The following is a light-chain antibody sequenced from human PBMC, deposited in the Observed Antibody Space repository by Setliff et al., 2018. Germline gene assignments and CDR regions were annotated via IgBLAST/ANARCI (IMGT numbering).Light chain of an antibody. CDR2: EVN. J-gene: IGLJ2*01. V-gene: IGLV2-14*02. Sequence: QSVLTQPASVSGSPGQSITISCTGTSSDVGRYSLISWYQQRPGKAPKLIIYEVNKRPSGVFNRFSGSKSGNTASLAISGLQADDEADYYCCSYTNTVPVGLIFGGGTKGTVL. CDR3: CSYTNTVPVGLI. CDR1: SSDVGRYSL.